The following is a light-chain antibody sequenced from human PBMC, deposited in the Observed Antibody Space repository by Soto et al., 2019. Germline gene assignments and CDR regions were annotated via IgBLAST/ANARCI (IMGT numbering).Light chain of an antibody. CDR1: QSIVTY. Sequence: DIQMTQSPSSLSASVGDRVTITCRASQSIVTYLNWYLQKPGKAPKLLIYAASNLQSGVPSRFSGSGSGTDFTLTITPLEPEDFAVYFCQQYDTSPITFGQGTRLEIK. J-gene: IGKJ5*01. CDR2: AAS. V-gene: IGKV1-39*01. CDR3: QQYDTSPIT.